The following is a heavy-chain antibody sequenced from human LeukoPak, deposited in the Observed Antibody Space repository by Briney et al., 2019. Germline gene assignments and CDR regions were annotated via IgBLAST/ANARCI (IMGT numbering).Heavy chain of an antibody. CDR1: GFTFSSYE. J-gene: IGHJ4*02. CDR2: ISGSRRHM. D-gene: IGHD4-17*01. Sequence: GGSLRLSCAASGFTFSSYEMNWVRQAPGKGLEWVSSISGSRRHMYYADSVKGRFTISRDNAKNSLYLQMNSLRVEDTAVYYCVRLVDYGDYWDFWGQGTLVTVSS. CDR3: VRLVDYGDYWDF. V-gene: IGHV3-21*06.